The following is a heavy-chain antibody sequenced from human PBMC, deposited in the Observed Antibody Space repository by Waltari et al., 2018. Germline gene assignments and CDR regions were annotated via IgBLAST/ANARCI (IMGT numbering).Heavy chain of an antibody. Sequence: EVQLVESGGDLVQPGGSLRLSCAASGFTFSSYWVPWVRQAPGKGLVWVSRINSDGSGTSYADSVKGRFTISRDNAKNTLYLQMNSLRADDTAVYYCATGNAHAFDIWGQGTMVTVSS. CDR1: GFTFSSYW. J-gene: IGHJ3*02. CDR3: ATGNAHAFDI. V-gene: IGHV3-74*01. D-gene: IGHD2-2*01. CDR2: INSDGSGT.